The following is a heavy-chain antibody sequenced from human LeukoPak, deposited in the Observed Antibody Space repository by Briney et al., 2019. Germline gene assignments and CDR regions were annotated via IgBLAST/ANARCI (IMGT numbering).Heavy chain of an antibody. CDR3: ARPRYSSSWYHPFDY. CDR1: GATFSSYP. J-gene: IGHJ4*02. V-gene: IGHV1-69*05. Sequence: SVKVSCKASGATFSSYPISWLRHAPGQGLEWMGGISPVFGTPKYAQKFQGRVTITTDESTTTAYMELRSLRSDDTAVYYCARPRYSSSWYHPFDYWGQGTLVTVSS. D-gene: IGHD6-13*01. CDR2: ISPVFGTP.